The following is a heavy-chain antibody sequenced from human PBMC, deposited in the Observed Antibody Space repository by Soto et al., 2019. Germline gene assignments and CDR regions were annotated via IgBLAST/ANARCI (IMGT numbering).Heavy chain of an antibody. CDR2: IYHSGST. Sequence: QVQLQESGPGLVKPSGTLSLTCAVSGGSISSSNWWSWVRQPPGKGLDWIGEIYHSGSTNYNPSLKSRVTISVDKSKNQFSLKLSSVTAADTAVYYCARGHLYYYDSSGCYFDYWGQGTLVTVSS. J-gene: IGHJ4*02. D-gene: IGHD3-22*01. CDR1: GGSISSSNW. CDR3: ARGHLYYYDSSGCYFDY. V-gene: IGHV4-4*02.